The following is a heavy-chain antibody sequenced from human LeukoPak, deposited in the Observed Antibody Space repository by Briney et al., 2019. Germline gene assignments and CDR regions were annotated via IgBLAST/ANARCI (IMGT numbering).Heavy chain of an antibody. V-gene: IGHV3-21*01. Sequence: GGYLRLYCAASGFTFSSYSMNWVRQAPGKGLEWVSSISSSSSYIYYADSVKGRFTISRDTAKNSLYLQMNSLRAEDTAVYYCARDMDIVALGYFDYWGQGTLVTVSS. J-gene: IGHJ4*02. CDR3: ARDMDIVALGYFDY. CDR1: GFTFSSYS. D-gene: IGHD5-12*01. CDR2: ISSSSSYI.